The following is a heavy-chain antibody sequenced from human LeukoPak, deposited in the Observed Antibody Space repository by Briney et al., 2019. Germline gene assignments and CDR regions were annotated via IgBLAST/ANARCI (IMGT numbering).Heavy chain of an antibody. J-gene: IGHJ4*02. CDR3: ARELRLDY. D-gene: IGHD1-7*01. V-gene: IGHV4-34*01. CDR1: GGSFSGYY. CDR2: INHSGST. Sequence: SETLSLTCAVYGGSFSGYYWSWTRQPPGKGLEWIGEINHSGSTNYNPSLKSRVTISVDTSKNQFSLKLSSVTAADTAVYYCARELRLDYWGQGTLVTVSS.